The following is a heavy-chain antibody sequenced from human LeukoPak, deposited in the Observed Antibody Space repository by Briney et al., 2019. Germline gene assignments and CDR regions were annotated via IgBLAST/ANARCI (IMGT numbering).Heavy chain of an antibody. CDR2: IYYSGST. Sequence: PSETLSLTCTVSGGSISSYYWSWVRQPPGKGLEWIGYIYYSGSTNYNPSLKSRVTISVDTSKNQFSLKLSSVTAADTAVYYCARGVSYYDSSGYYNEYFQHWGQGTLVTVSS. D-gene: IGHD3-22*01. V-gene: IGHV4-59*08. J-gene: IGHJ1*01. CDR3: ARGVSYYDSSGYYNEYFQH. CDR1: GGSISSYY.